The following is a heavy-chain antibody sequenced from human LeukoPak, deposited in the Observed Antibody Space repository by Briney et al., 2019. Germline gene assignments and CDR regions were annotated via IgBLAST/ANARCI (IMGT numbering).Heavy chain of an antibody. V-gene: IGHV1-24*01. CDR2: FDPEDGET. Sequence: ASVKVSCKVSGYTLTELSMHWVRQAPGKGLEWMGGFDPEDGETIYAQKFQGRVTMTEGTSTDTAYMELSSLRSEDTAVYYCATGLYFDWLVAFDIWGQGTMVTVSS. D-gene: IGHD3-9*01. J-gene: IGHJ3*02. CDR3: ATGLYFDWLVAFDI. CDR1: GYTLTELS.